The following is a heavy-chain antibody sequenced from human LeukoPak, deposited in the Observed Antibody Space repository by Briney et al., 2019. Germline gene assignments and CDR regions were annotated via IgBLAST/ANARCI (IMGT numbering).Heavy chain of an antibody. CDR2: ISYDGSNK. CDR3: ARDPLWGDSSGLADY. CDR1: GFTFSSYA. D-gene: IGHD3-22*01. V-gene: IGHV3-30-3*01. Sequence: PGGSLRLSCAASGFTFSSYAMHWVRQAPGKGLEWVAVISYDGSNKYYADSVKGRFTISRDNSKNTLYLQMNSLRAEDTGVYYCARDPLWGDSSGLADYWGQGTLVTVSS. J-gene: IGHJ4*02.